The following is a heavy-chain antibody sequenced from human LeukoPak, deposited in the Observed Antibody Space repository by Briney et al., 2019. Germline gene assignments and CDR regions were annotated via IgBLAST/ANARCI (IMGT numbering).Heavy chain of an antibody. CDR1: GGTFSSYA. J-gene: IGHJ3*02. D-gene: IGHD2-15*01. Sequence: GASVKVSCKASGGTFSSYAISWVRQAPGQGLEWMGRIIPILGIANYAQKFQGRVTITADKSTSTAYMELSSLRSEDTAVYYCARGSVVVVVAATPADAFDIWGQGTMVTVSS. CDR2: IIPILGIA. V-gene: IGHV1-69*04. CDR3: ARGSVVVVVAATPADAFDI.